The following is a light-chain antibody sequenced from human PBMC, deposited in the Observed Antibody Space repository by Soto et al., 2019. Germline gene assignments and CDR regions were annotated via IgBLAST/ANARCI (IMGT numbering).Light chain of an antibody. V-gene: IGKV1-39*01. J-gene: IGKJ1*01. CDR1: QSISSY. CDR2: AAS. CDR3: QQSYSTRWT. Sequence: DIQMTQSPSSLSASVGDRVTITCRASQSISSYLNWYQQKPGKAPKLLIYAASSLQSGVPSRFSGSASGTDFTLTISSLQPEDFATYYCQQSYSTRWTFGQGTKVDIK.